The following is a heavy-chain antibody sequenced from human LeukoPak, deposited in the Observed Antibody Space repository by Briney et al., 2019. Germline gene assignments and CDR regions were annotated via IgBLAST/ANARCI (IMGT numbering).Heavy chain of an antibody. CDR2: IKSKTDGGTT. CDR1: GFTFSNAW. J-gene: IGHJ6*04. D-gene: IGHD1-26*01. Sequence: GGSLRLSCAASGFTFSNAWMSWVRQAPGKGLEWVGRIKSKTDGGTTDYAAPVKGRFTISRDDSKNTLYLQMNSLKTEDTAVYYCTTDVARSWHYYGMDVWGKGTTVTVSS. CDR3: TTDVARSWHYYGMDV. V-gene: IGHV3-15*01.